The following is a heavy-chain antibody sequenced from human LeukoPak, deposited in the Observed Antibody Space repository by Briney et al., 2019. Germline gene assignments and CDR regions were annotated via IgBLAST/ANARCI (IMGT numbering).Heavy chain of an antibody. D-gene: IGHD3-22*01. Sequence: GGSLRLSCAASGFTFSSYAMHWVRQAPGKGLEWVAVISYDGSNKYYADSVKGRITISRDNSKNTLYLQMNSLRAEDTAVYYCARDYYYDSSGYYTTGFDYWGQGTLVTVSS. J-gene: IGHJ4*02. CDR3: ARDYYYDSSGYYTTGFDY. CDR2: ISYDGSNK. CDR1: GFTFSSYA. V-gene: IGHV3-30*04.